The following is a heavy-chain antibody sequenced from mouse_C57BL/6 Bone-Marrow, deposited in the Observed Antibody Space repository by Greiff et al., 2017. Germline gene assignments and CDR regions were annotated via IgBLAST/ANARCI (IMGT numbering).Heavy chain of an antibody. V-gene: IGHV5-2*01. CDR1: EYEFPSHD. Sequence: DVHLVESGGGLVQPGESLKLSCESNEYEFPSHDMSWVRKTPEKRLELVAAINSDGGSTYYPDTMERRFILSRDNTKKTLYLQMSSLRSEDTALYYCARRGDEGWYFDVWGTGTTVTVSS. D-gene: IGHD3-3*01. CDR3: ARRGDEGWYFDV. J-gene: IGHJ1*03. CDR2: INSDGGST.